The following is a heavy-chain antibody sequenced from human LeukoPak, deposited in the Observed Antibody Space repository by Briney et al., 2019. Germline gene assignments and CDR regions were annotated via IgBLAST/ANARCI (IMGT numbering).Heavy chain of an antibody. Sequence: SQTLPLTCAISGDTVSSNSAAWNWIRQSPSRGLEWLGRTYYRSKWYNDYAASVKSRISINPDTSKNHFSLQLNSVTPEDTAVYYCARKYSSTWYDALDIWGQGTMVTVSS. D-gene: IGHD6-13*01. CDR3: ARKYSSTWYDALDI. CDR2: TYYRSKWYN. CDR1: GDTVSSNSAA. J-gene: IGHJ3*02. V-gene: IGHV6-1*01.